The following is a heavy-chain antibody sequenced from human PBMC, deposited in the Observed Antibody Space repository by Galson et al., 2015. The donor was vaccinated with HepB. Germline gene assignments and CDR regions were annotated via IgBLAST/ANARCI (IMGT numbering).Heavy chain of an antibody. CDR1: GFTFSSYA. CDR2: ISYDGSNN. Sequence: SLRLSCAASGFTFSSYAMHWVRQAPGKGLEWVAVISYDGSNNYYADSVKGRFTISRDNSKNTLYLRMNSLRAEDTAVYYCARDYASSWYFNHYYGMDVWGQGTTVTVSS. D-gene: IGHD6-13*01. V-gene: IGHV3-30*04. J-gene: IGHJ6*02. CDR3: ARDYASSWYFNHYYGMDV.